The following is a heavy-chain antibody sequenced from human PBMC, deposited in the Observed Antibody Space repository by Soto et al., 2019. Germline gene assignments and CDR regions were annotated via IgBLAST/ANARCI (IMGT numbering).Heavy chain of an antibody. CDR3: TKDRETAWFPDF. D-gene: IGHD3-10*01. V-gene: IGHV3-23*01. Sequence: EVQVLESGGYLVQPGGSLRLSCAASGFTFNSYALSWVRQAPGKGLEWVSTISGGDTYYADFVKGRFTISRDISKNTLYLQMDGRRAEDSAIYFCTKDRETAWFPDFWGQGTLVTVSS. J-gene: IGHJ4*02. CDR2: ISGGDT. CDR1: GFTFNSYA.